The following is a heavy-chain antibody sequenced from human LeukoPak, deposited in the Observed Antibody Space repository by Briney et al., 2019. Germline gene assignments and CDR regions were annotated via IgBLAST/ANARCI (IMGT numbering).Heavy chain of an antibody. V-gene: IGHV1-46*01. Sequence: GASVKVSCKASGGTFSSYAISWVRQAPGQGLEWMGIINPSGGSTSYAQKFQGRVTMTRDTSTSTVYMELSSLRSEDTAVYYCARGGWARSANFDYWGQGTLVTVSS. CDR3: ARGGWARSANFDY. CDR1: GGTFSSYA. J-gene: IGHJ4*02. D-gene: IGHD6-19*01. CDR2: INPSGGST.